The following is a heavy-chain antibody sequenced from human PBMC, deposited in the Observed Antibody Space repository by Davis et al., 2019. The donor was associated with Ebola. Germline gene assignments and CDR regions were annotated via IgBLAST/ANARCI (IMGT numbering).Heavy chain of an antibody. CDR2: IYWDDDK. D-gene: IGHD6-13*01. Sequence: SGPTLVKPTQTLTLTCTFSGFSLSTSGVGVGWIRQPPGKALEWLALIYWDDDKRYSPSLKSRLTITKDTSKNQVVLTMTNMDPVDTATYYCAHRGRTIGSSWTIFDYWGQGTLVTVSS. CDR3: AHRGRTIGSSWTIFDY. V-gene: IGHV2-5*02. CDR1: GFSLSTSGVG. J-gene: IGHJ4*02.